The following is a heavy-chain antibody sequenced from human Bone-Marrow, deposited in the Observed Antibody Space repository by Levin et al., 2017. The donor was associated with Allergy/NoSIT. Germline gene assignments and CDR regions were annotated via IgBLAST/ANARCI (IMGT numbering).Heavy chain of an antibody. V-gene: IGHV3-23*01. CDR1: GFRFNDYA. Sequence: GGSLRLSCAASGFRFNDYAMSWVRQAPGKGLEWVSAISGSGGPTYYADSVKGRFTLSRDNSKNTLYLQMNSLSAEDTAVYFCAKDRGKGAASRPTSWGHGTLVTVSS. CDR2: ISGSGGPT. D-gene: IGHD6-13*01. CDR3: AKDRGKGAASRPTS. J-gene: IGHJ5*01.